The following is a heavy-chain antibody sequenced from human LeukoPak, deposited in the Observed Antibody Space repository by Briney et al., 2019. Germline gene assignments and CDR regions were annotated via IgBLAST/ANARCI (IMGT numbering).Heavy chain of an antibody. Sequence: AGGSLRLSCAASGFTFSSYAMSWARQAPGMGLEWVSGISGSGGSTYYADSVKGRFTISRDNSKNTLYLQMNSLRAEDTAVYYCAKAERYCSGGSCYPSFDSWGQGTLVTVSS. J-gene: IGHJ4*02. CDR2: ISGSGGST. CDR1: GFTFSSYA. V-gene: IGHV3-23*01. D-gene: IGHD2-15*01. CDR3: AKAERYCSGGSCYPSFDS.